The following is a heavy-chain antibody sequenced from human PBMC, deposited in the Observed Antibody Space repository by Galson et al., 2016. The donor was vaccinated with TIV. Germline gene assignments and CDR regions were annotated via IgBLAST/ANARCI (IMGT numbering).Heavy chain of an antibody. CDR3: ARMVYGDYPPRFYFDD. Sequence: PALVKPTQTLTLTCTFSGFSLNSDGMCVSWIRQPPGKALEWLARIDWDDDTFYSTSLKTRLTISKDTSKNQVVLTMTNMDPVDKATDYCARMVYGDYPPRFYFDDWGQAILVTVAS. V-gene: IGHV2-70*17. D-gene: IGHD4-17*01. CDR1: GFSLNSDGMC. J-gene: IGHJ4*02. CDR2: IDWDDDT.